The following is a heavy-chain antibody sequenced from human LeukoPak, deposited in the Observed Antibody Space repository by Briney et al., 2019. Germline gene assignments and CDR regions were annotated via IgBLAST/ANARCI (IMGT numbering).Heavy chain of an antibody. V-gene: IGHV4-59*08. J-gene: IGHJ5*02. Sequence: PSETLSLTCTVSSGSISSYYWSWIRQPPGKGLEWIGYIFYSGSTNYNPSLKSRVTILVDTSNNQFSLKLSSVTAADTAVYYCARHQYTSGWYGWFDPWGQGTLVTVSS. CDR3: ARHQYTSGWYGWFDP. CDR1: SGSISSYY. CDR2: IFYSGST. D-gene: IGHD6-19*01.